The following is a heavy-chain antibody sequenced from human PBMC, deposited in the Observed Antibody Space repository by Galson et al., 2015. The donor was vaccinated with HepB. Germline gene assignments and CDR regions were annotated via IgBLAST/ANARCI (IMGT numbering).Heavy chain of an antibody. V-gene: IGHV3-30*04. J-gene: IGHJ4*02. CDR2: ISYDGSNK. CDR3: ARVALNPGEYSSGYLNPFDY. D-gene: IGHD3-22*01. CDR1: GFTFSSYA. Sequence: SLRLSCAASGFTFSSYAMHWVRQAPGEGLEWVAVISYDGSNKYYADSVKGRFTISRDNSKNTLYLQMNSLRAEDTAVYYCARVALNPGEYSSGYLNPFDYWGQGTLVTVSS.